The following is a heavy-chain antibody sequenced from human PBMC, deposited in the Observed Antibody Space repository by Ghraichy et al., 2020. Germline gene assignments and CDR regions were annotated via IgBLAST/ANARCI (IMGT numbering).Heavy chain of an antibody. J-gene: IGHJ6*02. CDR2: IKSKTDGGTT. Sequence: GGSLRLSCAASGFTFSNAWMNWVRQAPGKGLEWVGRIKSKTDGGTTDYAAPVKGRFTISRDDSKNTLYLQMNSLKTEDTAVYYCTTDPIVVVMYYYGMDVWGQGTTVTVSS. V-gene: IGHV3-15*07. D-gene: IGHD3-22*01. CDR3: TTDPIVVVMYYYGMDV. CDR1: GFTFSNAW.